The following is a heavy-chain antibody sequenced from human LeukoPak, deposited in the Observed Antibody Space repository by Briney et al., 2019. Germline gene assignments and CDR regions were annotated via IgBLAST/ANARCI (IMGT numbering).Heavy chain of an antibody. J-gene: IGHJ4*02. CDR3: ARGGSWNDFDY. V-gene: IGHV3-53*01. Sequence: GGSLRLSCAASGFTVSSNYMTWVRQAPGKGLEWVSVIYSGGNTYYADSVKGRFTISRDNSKNTLYLQMNSLRAEDTAVYYCARGGSWNDFDYWGQGTLVTVSS. CDR1: GFTVSSNY. D-gene: IGHD1-1*01. CDR2: IYSGGNT.